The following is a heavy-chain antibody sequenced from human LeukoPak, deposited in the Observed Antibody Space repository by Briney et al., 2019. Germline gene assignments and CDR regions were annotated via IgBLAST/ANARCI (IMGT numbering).Heavy chain of an antibody. J-gene: IGHJ4*02. V-gene: IGHV4-59*01. D-gene: IGHD4-17*01. CDR2: INYSGNT. CDR1: GGSISNYY. Sequence: PSETLSLTCTVSGGSISNYYWSWIRQPPGKGLEWIGYINYSGNTNYNPSLKSRVTISVDSSKNQFSLRLTSVTAADTAVYFCAREGRQDYVYFDYWDQGALVTVSS. CDR3: AREGRQDYVYFDY.